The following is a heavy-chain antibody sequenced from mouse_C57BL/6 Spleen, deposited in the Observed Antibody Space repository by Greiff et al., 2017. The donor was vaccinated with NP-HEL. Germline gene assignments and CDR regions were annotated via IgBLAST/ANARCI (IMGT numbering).Heavy chain of an antibody. V-gene: IGHV1-50*01. Sequence: QVQLQQPGAELVKPGASVKLSCKASGYTFTSYWMQWVKQRPGQGLEWIGEIDPSDSYTNYNQKFKGKATLTVDTSSSTAYMQLSSLTSEDSAVYYGARSHYYGSSYYFDYWGQGTTLTVSS. D-gene: IGHD1-1*01. J-gene: IGHJ2*01. CDR2: IDPSDSYT. CDR1: GYTFTSYW. CDR3: ARSHYYGSSYYFDY.